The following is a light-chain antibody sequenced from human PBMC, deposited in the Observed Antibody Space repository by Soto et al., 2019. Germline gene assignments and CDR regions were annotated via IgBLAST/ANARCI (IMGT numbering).Light chain of an antibody. CDR3: QQRIKRPLT. J-gene: IGKJ4*01. CDR1: QSVSNF. Sequence: EIVLTQSPATLSWSPGKRATLSCRASQSVSNFLAWYQQKPGQPPRLLIYDTSNRAGGIPARFSGSGSGTDFTVTISSLEHEDFAVYYCQQRIKRPLTFGGVTKVYIK. CDR2: DTS. V-gene: IGKV3-11*01.